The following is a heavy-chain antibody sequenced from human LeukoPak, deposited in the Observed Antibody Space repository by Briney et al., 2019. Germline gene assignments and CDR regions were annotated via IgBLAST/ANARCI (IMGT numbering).Heavy chain of an antibody. V-gene: IGHV4-59*12. CDR3: ARGRERWLGGDAFDI. CDR1: GGSISSYY. Sequence: SETLSLTCTVSGGSISSYYWSWVRQPPGKGLEWIGYIYYSGSTNYNPSLKSRVTISVDTSKNQFSLKLSSVTAADTAVYYCARGRERWLGGDAFDIWGQGTMVTVSS. D-gene: IGHD5-24*01. CDR2: IYYSGST. J-gene: IGHJ3*02.